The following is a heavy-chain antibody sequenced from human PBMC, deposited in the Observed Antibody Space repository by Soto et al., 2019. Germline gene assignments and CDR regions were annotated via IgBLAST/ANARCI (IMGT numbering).Heavy chain of an antibody. Sequence: QVQLVQSGAEEKKPGASVKVSSKASGYTFTSYAMHWVRQAPGQRLEWMGWINAGNGNTKYSQKFQGRVTITRDTSASTAYMELSSLRSEDTAVYYCARDGGQMATWDYWGQGTLVTVSS. J-gene: IGHJ4*02. CDR1: GYTFTSYA. D-gene: IGHD2-15*01. CDR2: INAGNGNT. V-gene: IGHV1-3*05. CDR3: ARDGGQMATWDY.